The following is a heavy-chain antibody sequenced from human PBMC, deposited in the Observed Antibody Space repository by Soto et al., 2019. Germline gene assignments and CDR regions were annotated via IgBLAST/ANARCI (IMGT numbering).Heavy chain of an antibody. CDR2: IGTAGDT. D-gene: IGHD6-19*01. V-gene: IGHV3-13*01. CDR1: GFTFSSYD. CDR3: ARVGAVAGKPLPLPDYYFDY. J-gene: IGHJ4*02. Sequence: PGGSLRLSCAASGFTFSSYDMHWVRQATGKGLEWVSAIGTAGDTYYPGSVKGRFTISRENAKNSLYLQMNSLRAEDTAVYYCARVGAVAGKPLPLPDYYFDYWGQGTRVTVSS.